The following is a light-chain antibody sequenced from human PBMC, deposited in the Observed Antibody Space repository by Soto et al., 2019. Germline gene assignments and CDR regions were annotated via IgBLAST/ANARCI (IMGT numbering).Light chain of an antibody. V-gene: IGLV7-46*01. J-gene: IGLJ3*02. CDR3: FLSYYGAKV. Sequence: QTVVTQEPSLTVSPGGTVTLTCGSSTGAVTSGHYPFWFQQKPGQAPRTLIYHTTNRHSWTPARFSGSLLGGKAALTLSGAQPEDEADYYCFLSYYGAKVFGGGTKLTVL. CDR1: TGAVTSGHY. CDR2: HTT.